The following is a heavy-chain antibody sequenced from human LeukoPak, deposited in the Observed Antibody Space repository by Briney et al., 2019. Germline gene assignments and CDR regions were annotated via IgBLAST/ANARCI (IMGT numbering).Heavy chain of an antibody. J-gene: IGHJ3*02. V-gene: IGHV1-18*01. Sequence: ASVKVSCKASGYTFITYAISWVRQAPGQGLEWMGWISAYTGNRKYAQKVQDRVTMTTDTSTSTAYMELRSLRSDDTAVYFCARGHYSDYRDAFDIWGQGTMVPVSS. CDR3: ARGHYSDYRDAFDI. CDR1: GYTFITYA. D-gene: IGHD4-11*01. CDR2: ISAYTGNR.